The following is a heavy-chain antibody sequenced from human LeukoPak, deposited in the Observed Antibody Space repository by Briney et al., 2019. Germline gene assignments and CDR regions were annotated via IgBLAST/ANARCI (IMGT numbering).Heavy chain of an antibody. CDR1: GYTFTSYT. D-gene: IGHD3-10*01. V-gene: IGHV1-3*03. CDR2: INTGNGNT. J-gene: IGHJ5*02. Sequence: ASVKVSCKASGYTFTSYTMHWVRQAPGQRLEWMGWINTGNGNTKYSQEFQGRVTITRDTSASTAYMELNSLRSEDMAVYYCARGAKFRSYGSGTYYTSLPFDPWGQGTLVTVSS. CDR3: ARGAKFRSYGSGTYYTSLPFDP.